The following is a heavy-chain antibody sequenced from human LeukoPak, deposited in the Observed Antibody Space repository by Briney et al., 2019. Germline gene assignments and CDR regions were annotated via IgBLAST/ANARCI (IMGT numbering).Heavy chain of an antibody. D-gene: IGHD3-22*01. J-gene: IGHJ4*02. V-gene: IGHV3-30*02. CDR2: IRYDGSNK. CDR3: AKDHTYDSSGYYYYYFDY. CDR1: GFTFSSYW. Sequence: PGGSLRLSCAASGFTFSSYWMSWVRQAPGKGLEWVAFIRYDGSNKYYADSVKGRFTISRDNSKNTLYLQMNSLRAEDTAVYYCAKDHTYDSSGYYYYYFDYWGQGTLVTVSS.